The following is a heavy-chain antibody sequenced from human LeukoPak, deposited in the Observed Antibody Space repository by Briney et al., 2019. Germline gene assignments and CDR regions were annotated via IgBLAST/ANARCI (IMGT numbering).Heavy chain of an antibody. CDR1: GYTLTELS. CDR2: FDPEDGET. V-gene: IGHV1-24*01. CDR3: ATGIAAEGINWFDP. D-gene: IGHD6-13*01. J-gene: IGHJ5*02. Sequence: ASVKVSCKVSGYTLTELSMHWVRQAPGNGLEWMGGFDPEDGETIYAQKFQGRVTMTEDTSTDTAYMELSSLRSEDTAVYYCATGIAAEGINWFDPWGQGTLVTVSS.